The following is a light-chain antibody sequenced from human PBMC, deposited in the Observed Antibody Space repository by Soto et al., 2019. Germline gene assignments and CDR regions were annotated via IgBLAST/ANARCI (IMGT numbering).Light chain of an antibody. J-gene: IGLJ2*01. CDR3: SSYTTITTLV. CDR2: EVS. V-gene: IGLV2-14*01. CDR1: SSDVGNYNY. Sequence: QSVLTQPASVSGSPGQSITISCTGTSSDVGNYNYVSWYQHHPGKAPKLIIFEVSHRPSGVSNRFSGSKSGNTASLTISGLQAEDEADYYCSSYTTITTLVFGGGTKLTVL.